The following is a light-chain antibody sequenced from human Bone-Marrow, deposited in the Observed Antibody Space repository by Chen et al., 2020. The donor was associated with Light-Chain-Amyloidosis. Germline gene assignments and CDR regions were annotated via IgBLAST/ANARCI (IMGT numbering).Light chain of an antibody. Sequence: QSVLTQPLSASGTPRQSVTISCSGSRSNIGINTGNWYQKHPGSAPKLLMYANSQRPSGAPGRFSGSKSGTAASLAISGLESEDEADYFCAAWDDTLNGVLFGGGTKLTV. CDR2: ANS. CDR3: AAWDDTLNGVL. V-gene: IGLV1-44*01. J-gene: IGLJ2*01. CDR1: RSNIGINT.